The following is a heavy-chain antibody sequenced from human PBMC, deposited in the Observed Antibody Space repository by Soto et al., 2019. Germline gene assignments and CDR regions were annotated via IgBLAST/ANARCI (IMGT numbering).Heavy chain of an antibody. D-gene: IGHD4-17*01. Sequence: PSETMSLTCGVSDSSINSNYYWLWIRQPPGKGLEWIGAIHHSGTTYYTPSLKSRVTISMDMSKNHFSLRLTSVTAADTAVYYCARGLYGGNFASRGQGTPVTVDS. CDR1: DSSINSNYY. CDR2: IHHSGTT. J-gene: IGHJ4*02. CDR3: ARGLYGGNFAS. V-gene: IGHV4-38-2*01.